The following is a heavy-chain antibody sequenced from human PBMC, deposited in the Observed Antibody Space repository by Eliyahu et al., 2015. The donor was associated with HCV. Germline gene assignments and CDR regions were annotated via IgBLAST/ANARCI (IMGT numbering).Heavy chain of an antibody. CDR2: IYYSGST. D-gene: IGHD3-22*01. CDR3: ARGSDSSGYYLDY. V-gene: IGHV4-31*03. Sequence: QVQLQESGPGLVKPSQTLSLTCTVXGCPISSGGYYWSWIRQHPGKGLEWIGYIYYSGSTYYNPSLKSRVTISVDTSKNQFSLKLSSVTAADTAVYYCARGSDSSGYYLDYWGQGTLVTVSS. J-gene: IGHJ4*02. CDR1: GCPISSGGYY.